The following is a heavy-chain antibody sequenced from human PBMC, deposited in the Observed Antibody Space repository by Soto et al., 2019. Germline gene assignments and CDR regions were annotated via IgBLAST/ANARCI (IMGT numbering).Heavy chain of an antibody. V-gene: IGHV1-46*03. CDR1: GYTFTTNY. J-gene: IGHJ5*02. CDR2: INPGGGST. Sequence: QMQLVQSGAEVKRPGASVTVSCKISGYTFTTNYIYWFRQAPGQGLEWMGLINPGGGSTTYAQKFQGRLSMTRDTSTTTVYMELSSLRSEDTAVYYCARGYDILRGHSGVWFDPWGQGTLVTVSS. D-gene: IGHD3-9*01. CDR3: ARGYDILRGHSGVWFDP.